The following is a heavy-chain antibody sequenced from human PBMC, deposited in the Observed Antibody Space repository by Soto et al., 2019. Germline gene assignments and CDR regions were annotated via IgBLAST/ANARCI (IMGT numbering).Heavy chain of an antibody. CDR1: GGTFSSYT. CDR3: AGYGSGSYRSEYYYYGMDV. CDR2: IIPILGIA. V-gene: IGHV1-69*02. J-gene: IGHJ6*02. D-gene: IGHD3-10*01. Sequence: SVKVSCKASGGTFSSYTISWVRQAPGQGLEWMGRIIPILGIANYAQKFQGRVTITADKSTSTAYMELSSLRSEDTAVYYCAGYGSGSYRSEYYYYGMDVWGQGTTVTVS.